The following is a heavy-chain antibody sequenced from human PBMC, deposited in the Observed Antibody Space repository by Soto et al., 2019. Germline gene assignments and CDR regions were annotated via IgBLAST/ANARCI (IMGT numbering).Heavy chain of an antibody. CDR1: GGTFSSYT. Sequence: SVKVSCKASGGTFSSYTISWVRQAPGQGLEWMGRIIPILGIANYAQKFQGRVTITADKSTSTAYMELSSLRSEDTAVYYCAFGYCSGGSCYFVYWGQGTLVTVSS. CDR3: AFGYCSGGSCYFVY. V-gene: IGHV1-69*02. J-gene: IGHJ4*02. CDR2: IIPILGIA. D-gene: IGHD2-15*01.